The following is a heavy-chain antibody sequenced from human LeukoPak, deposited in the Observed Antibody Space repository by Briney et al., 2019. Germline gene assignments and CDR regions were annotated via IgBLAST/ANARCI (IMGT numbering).Heavy chain of an antibody. V-gene: IGHV4-59*01. Sequence: MASETLSLTCTVSGGSISSYYWSWIRQPPGKGLEWNGYIYYSGSTNYNPPLKSRVTISVDTSKNQFSLKLSSVTAADTAVYYCARDGTDGLSPDYWGQGTLVTVSS. J-gene: IGHJ4*02. D-gene: IGHD1-1*01. CDR2: IYYSGST. CDR3: ARDGTDGLSPDY. CDR1: GGSISSYY.